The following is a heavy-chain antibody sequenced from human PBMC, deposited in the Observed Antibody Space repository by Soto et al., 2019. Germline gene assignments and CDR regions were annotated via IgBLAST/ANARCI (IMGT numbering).Heavy chain of an antibody. Sequence: SLRLSCAASGFTFSDHYMSWIRQAPGKGLEWVSYISSSGDIIYYADSVKGRFTISRDNAKNSLYLQMNSLRAEDTAVYYCARDLGYYDSSGCFDYWGQGTLVTVSS. CDR2: ISSSGDII. CDR1: GFTFSDHY. D-gene: IGHD3-22*01. CDR3: ARDLGYYDSSGCFDY. J-gene: IGHJ4*02. V-gene: IGHV3-11*01.